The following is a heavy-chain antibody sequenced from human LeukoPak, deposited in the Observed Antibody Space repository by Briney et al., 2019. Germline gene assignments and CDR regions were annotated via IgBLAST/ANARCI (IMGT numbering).Heavy chain of an antibody. CDR2: TYYSGST. J-gene: IGHJ4*02. D-gene: IGHD5-18*01. CDR3: ARVPGYSSPHYFDF. Sequence: SETLSLTCTVSLGSISSSNYYWGRIRQPPGKGLEWIGNTYYSGSTYYNPSLKSRVTMSVDTSKNQFSLKLNSVTAADTAVYFCARVPGYSSPHYFDFWGQGTLVTVSS. V-gene: IGHV4-39*07. CDR1: LGSISSSNYY.